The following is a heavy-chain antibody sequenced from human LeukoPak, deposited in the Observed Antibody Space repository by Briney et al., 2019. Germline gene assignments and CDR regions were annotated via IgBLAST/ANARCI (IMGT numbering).Heavy chain of an antibody. CDR2: ISGSGGST. CDR1: GFTFSSYA. D-gene: IGHD2-2*01. J-gene: IGHJ4*02. Sequence: GGSLRLSCAASGFTFSSYAMSWVRQAPGKGLEWVSAISGSGGSTYYADSVKGRFTISRDNSKNTLYLQMNSLRAEDTAVYYCAKRSEYYCSSTSSYVDYWGQGTLVTVSS. V-gene: IGHV3-23*01. CDR3: AKRSEYYCSSTSSYVDY.